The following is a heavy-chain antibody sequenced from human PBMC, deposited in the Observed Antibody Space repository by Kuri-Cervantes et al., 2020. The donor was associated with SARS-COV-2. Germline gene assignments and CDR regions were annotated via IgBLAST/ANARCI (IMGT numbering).Heavy chain of an antibody. Sequence: SETLSLTCAVYGGSFSGYYWGWIRQPPGKGLEWIGSIYYSGSTYYNPSLKSRVTISVDTSKNQFSLKLSSVTAADTAVYYCARQMMSSITIFGVIITRSWFDPWGQGTLVTVSS. CDR1: GGSFSGYY. CDR3: ARQMMSSITIFGVIITRSWFDP. J-gene: IGHJ5*02. CDR2: IYYSGST. V-gene: IGHV4-39*01. D-gene: IGHD3-3*01.